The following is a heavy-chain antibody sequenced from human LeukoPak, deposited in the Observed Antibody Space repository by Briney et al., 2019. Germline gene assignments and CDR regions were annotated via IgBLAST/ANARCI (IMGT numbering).Heavy chain of an antibody. CDR1: GGSFSSYY. V-gene: IGHV4-59*01. Sequence: KPSETLSLTCAVYGGSFSSYYWSWIRQPPGKGLEWIGYIYYSGSTNYNPSLKSRVTISVDTSKNQFSLKLSSVTAADTAVYYCAREGARPPYYYYGMDVWGQGTTVTVSS. CDR2: IYYSGST. J-gene: IGHJ6*02. CDR3: AREGARPPYYYYGMDV. D-gene: IGHD6-6*01.